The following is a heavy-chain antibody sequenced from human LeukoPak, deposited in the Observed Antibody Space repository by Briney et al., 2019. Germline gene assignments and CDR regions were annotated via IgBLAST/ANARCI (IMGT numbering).Heavy chain of an antibody. CDR1: GVTLSSYA. D-gene: IGHD2/OR15-2a*01. CDR2: ISSSGGST. J-gene: IGHJ4*02. CDR3: AKAPFFGPFDY. Sequence: VGSLRPSCAVSGVTLSSYAMSWVRHAPWKGLEWVSAISSSGGSTYYADSVKGRFTIPTHNSKNTLYLQMNSLSAELTAVYYCAKAPFFGPFDYWGQGTLVTVSS. V-gene: IGHV3-23*01.